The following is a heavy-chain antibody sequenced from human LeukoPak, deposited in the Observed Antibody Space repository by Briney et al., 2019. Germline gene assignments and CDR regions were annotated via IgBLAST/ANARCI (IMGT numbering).Heavy chain of an antibody. CDR1: GGSISSSNW. D-gene: IGHD1-1*01. CDR3: AMSHHDRLFDY. V-gene: IGHV4-4*02. CDR2: IYHSGST. J-gene: IGHJ4*02. Sequence: SGTLSLTCAVSGGSISSSNWWSWVRQPPGKGLEWIGEIYHSGSTNYNPSLKSRVTTSVDKSKNQFSLKLSSVTAADTAVYYCAMSHHDRLFDYWGQGTLVTVSS.